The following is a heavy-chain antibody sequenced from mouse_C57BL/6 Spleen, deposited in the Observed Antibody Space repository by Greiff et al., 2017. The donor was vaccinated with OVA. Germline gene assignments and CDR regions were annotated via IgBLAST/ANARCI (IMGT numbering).Heavy chain of an antibody. CDR1: GYTFTSYW. CDR2: IDPSDSYT. D-gene: IGHD3-2*02. V-gene: IGHV1-69*01. Sequence: QVQLQQPGAELVMPGASVQLSCKASGYTFTSYWMHWVKQRPGQGLEWIGEIDPSDSYTNYNQKFKGKSTLTVDKSSSTAYMQLSSLTSEDSAVYYCARGPDSSGYRYFDYWGQGTTLTVSS. J-gene: IGHJ2*01. CDR3: ARGPDSSGYRYFDY.